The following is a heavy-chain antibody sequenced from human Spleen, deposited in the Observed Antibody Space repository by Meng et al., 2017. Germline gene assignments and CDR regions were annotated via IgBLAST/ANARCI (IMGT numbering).Heavy chain of an antibody. CDR1: GYTFTAYY. D-gene: IGHD6-19*01. Sequence: ASVKVSCKPSGYTFTAYYIHWVRQAPGQGLEWMGWISAYNGDTNYAQKFQGRVTMTTDTSTSTAYMELRSLRSDDTAVYYCARDFLYSSGWYVRGDYWGQGTLVTVSS. V-gene: IGHV1-18*04. CDR3: ARDFLYSSGWYVRGDY. J-gene: IGHJ4*02. CDR2: ISAYNGDT.